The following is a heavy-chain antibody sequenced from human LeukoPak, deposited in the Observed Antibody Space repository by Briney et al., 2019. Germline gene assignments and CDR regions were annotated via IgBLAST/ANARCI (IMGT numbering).Heavy chain of an antibody. J-gene: IGHJ1*01. V-gene: IGHV3-48*01. CDR2: ISSSSSTI. D-gene: IGHD6-13*01. Sequence: PGGSLRLSCAASGFTFGSYSMNWVRQAPGKGLEWVSYISSSSSTIYYADSVKGRFTISRDNAKNSLYLQMNSLRAEDTAVYYCARGGAGYSSSWTKHWGQGTLVTVSS. CDR1: GFTFGSYS. CDR3: ARGGAGYSSSWTKH.